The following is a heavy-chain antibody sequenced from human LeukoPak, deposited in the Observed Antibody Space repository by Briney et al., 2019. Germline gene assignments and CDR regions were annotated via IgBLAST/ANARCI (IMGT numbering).Heavy chain of an antibody. CDR1: GFTFSSYG. J-gene: IGHJ4*02. V-gene: IGHV3-30*02. CDR2: IRYDGSNK. Sequence: GGSLRLSCAASGFTFSSYGMHWVRQAPGKGLEWEAFIRYDGSNKYYADSVKGRFTISRDNSKNTLYLQMNSLRAEDTAVYYCAKDRFLEWLFDYWGQGTLVTVSS. D-gene: IGHD3-3*01. CDR3: AKDRFLEWLFDY.